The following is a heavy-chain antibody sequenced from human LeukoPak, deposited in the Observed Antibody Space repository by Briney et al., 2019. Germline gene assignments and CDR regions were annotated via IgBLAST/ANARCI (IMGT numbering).Heavy chain of an antibody. Sequence: GGSLRLSCAASGFTFSSYGVHWVRQAPGKGLEWVAVISYDGSNKYYADSVKGRFTISRDNSKNTLYLQMNSLRAEDTAVYYCAKGYCSSTSCYTLYYFDYWGQGTLVTVSS. D-gene: IGHD2-2*02. CDR3: AKGYCSSTSCYTLYYFDY. V-gene: IGHV3-30*18. J-gene: IGHJ4*02. CDR2: ISYDGSNK. CDR1: GFTFSSYG.